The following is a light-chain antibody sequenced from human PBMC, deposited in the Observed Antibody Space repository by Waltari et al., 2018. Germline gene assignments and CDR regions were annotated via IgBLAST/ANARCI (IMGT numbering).Light chain of an antibody. CDR2: VNSDGSH. Sequence: QLVLTQSPSASASLGAPVKLTCTLSRGHSSNVSAWLQQQPGKGPRYLMKVNSDGSHSKGDEIPDRFSGTSSGAERYLTISSLQSEDEADYYCQTRGHGTWVFGGGTKLTVL. J-gene: IGLJ3*02. V-gene: IGLV4-69*01. CDR3: QTRGHGTWV. CDR1: RGHSSNV.